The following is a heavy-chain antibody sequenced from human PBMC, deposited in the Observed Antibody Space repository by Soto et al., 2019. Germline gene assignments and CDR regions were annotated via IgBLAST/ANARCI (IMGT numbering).Heavy chain of an antibody. CDR3: ASMAPSGDDSSGYPPHLGYYGMDV. D-gene: IGHD3-22*01. CDR1: GFTFSSYG. J-gene: IGHJ6*02. V-gene: IGHV3-33*03. Sequence: GGSLRLSCAASGFTFSSYGMHWVRQAPGKGLEWVAVIWYDGSNKYYVDSVKGRFTISRDNAKNSPYLQMNSLRAEDTAVYYCASMAPSGDDSSGYPPHLGYYGMDVWGQGTTVTVSS. CDR2: IWYDGSNK.